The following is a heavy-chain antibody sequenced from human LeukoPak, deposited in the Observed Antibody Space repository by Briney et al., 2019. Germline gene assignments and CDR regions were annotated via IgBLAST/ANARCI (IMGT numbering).Heavy chain of an antibody. CDR3: AKDQVGAEGEDYFDY. D-gene: IGHD3-16*01. CDR1: GFTFSSYG. Sequence: GGSLRLSCAASGFTFSSYGMHWVRQAPGKGLEWVAFIRYDGSNKYYADSVKGRFTISRDNSKNTLYLQMNSLRAEDTAVYYCAKDQVGAEGEDYFDYWGQGTLVTVSS. J-gene: IGHJ4*02. V-gene: IGHV3-30*02. CDR2: IRYDGSNK.